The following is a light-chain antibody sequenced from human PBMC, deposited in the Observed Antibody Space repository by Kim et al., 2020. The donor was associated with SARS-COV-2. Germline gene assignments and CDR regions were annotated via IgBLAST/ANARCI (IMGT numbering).Light chain of an antibody. CDR3: SSYTGSNDFEV. Sequence: QSALTQPPSASGSPGQSVTISCTGTNSDVGVYNYVSWYQQHPGKAPKLMIYEVTKRPSGVPDRFSGSKSGNTASLTVSGLQAEDEADYYCSSYTGSNDFEVFGGGTQLTVL. V-gene: IGLV2-8*01. CDR1: NSDVGVYNY. CDR2: EVT. J-gene: IGLJ2*01.